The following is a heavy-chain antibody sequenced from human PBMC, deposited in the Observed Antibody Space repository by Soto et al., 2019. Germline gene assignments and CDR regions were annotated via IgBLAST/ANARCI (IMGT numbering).Heavy chain of an antibody. CDR2: ISSSSSTI. Sequence: RGSLRLSFAAYGFTFSSESMNWFRQAPGKGLEWVSYISSSSSTIYYADSVKGRFTISRDNAKNSLYLQMNSLRDEDTAVYYCARDTAPYWTVTTFVGGGGMDVWGQGTTVTVSS. V-gene: IGHV3-48*02. D-gene: IGHD3-16*01. CDR1: GFTFSSES. J-gene: IGHJ6*02. CDR3: ARDTAPYWTVTTFVGGGGMDV.